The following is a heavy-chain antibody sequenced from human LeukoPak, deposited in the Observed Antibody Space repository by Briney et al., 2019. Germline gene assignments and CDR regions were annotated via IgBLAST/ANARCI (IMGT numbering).Heavy chain of an antibody. J-gene: IGHJ4*02. D-gene: IGHD3-16*01. CDR3: AGNYDYVWGRLD. Sequence: ASVKVSCKASGGTFISYAISWVRQAPGQGLEWMGRIIPIFGTANYAQKFQGRVTITTDESTSTAYMELSSLRSEDTAVNYCAGNYDYVWGRLDWGQGTLVTVSS. V-gene: IGHV1-69*05. CDR1: GGTFISYA. CDR2: IIPIFGTA.